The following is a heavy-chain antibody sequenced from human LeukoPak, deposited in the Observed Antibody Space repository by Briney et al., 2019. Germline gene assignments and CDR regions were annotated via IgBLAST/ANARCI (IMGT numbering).Heavy chain of an antibody. CDR1: GGSFSGCY. Sequence: SETLSLTCAVYGGSFSGCYWSWIRQPPGKGLEWIGEINHSGSTNYNPSLKSRVTISVDTSKNQFSLKLSSVTAADTAVYYCARLTGWFDPWGQGTLVTVSS. CDR2: INHSGST. V-gene: IGHV4-34*01. CDR3: ARLTGWFDP. J-gene: IGHJ5*02.